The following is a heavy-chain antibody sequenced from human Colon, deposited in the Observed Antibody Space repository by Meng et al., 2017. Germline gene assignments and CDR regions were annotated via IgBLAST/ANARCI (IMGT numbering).Heavy chain of an antibody. J-gene: IGHJ2*01. D-gene: IGHD4-23*01. CDR3: PRVTTVERWYFDL. CDR2: TRIKANSYTT. V-gene: IGHV3-72*01. CDR1: GFTFSDHY. Sequence: GESLKISCAASGFTFSDHYMDWVRQAPGRGLEWVGRTRIKANSYTTEYAASVKGRFSISRNDSKNSLNLQMNSLNTEDAAVYYCPRVTTVERWYFDLWGRGTLVTVSS.